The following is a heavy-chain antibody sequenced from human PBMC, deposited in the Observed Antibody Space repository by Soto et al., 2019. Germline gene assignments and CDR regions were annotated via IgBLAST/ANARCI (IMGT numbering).Heavy chain of an antibody. V-gene: IGHV4-39*01. CDR3: ARQDRSVTMVRGVTRDY. D-gene: IGHD3-10*01. CDR1: GGSISSSSYY. J-gene: IGHJ4*02. Sequence: SETLSLTCTVSGGSISSSSYYWGWIRQPPGKGLEWIGSIYYSGSTYYNPSLKSRVTISVDTSKNQFSLKLSSVTAADTAVYYCARQDRSVTMVRGVTRDYWGQGTLVTVSS. CDR2: IYYSGST.